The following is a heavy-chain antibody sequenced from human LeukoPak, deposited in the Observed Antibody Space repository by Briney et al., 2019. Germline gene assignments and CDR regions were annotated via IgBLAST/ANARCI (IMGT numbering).Heavy chain of an antibody. V-gene: IGHV1-2*02. CDR3: ARDVHDSSGYCSV. J-gene: IGHJ4*02. CDR2: INPNSGGT. D-gene: IGHD3-22*01. Sequence: ASVKVSCKASGYTFTSYGISWVRQAPGQGLEWMGWINPNSGGTNYAQKFQGRVTMTRDTSISTAYMELSRLRSDDTAVYYCARDVHDSSGYCSVWGQGTLVTVSS. CDR1: GYTFTSYG.